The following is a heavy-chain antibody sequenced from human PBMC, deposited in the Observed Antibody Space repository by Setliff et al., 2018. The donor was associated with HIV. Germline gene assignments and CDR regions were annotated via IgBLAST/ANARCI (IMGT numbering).Heavy chain of an antibody. V-gene: IGHV4-31*03. J-gene: IGHJ4*02. CDR2: ISYSGST. D-gene: IGHD1-1*01. CDR3: ARGTTSITFDY. CDR1: GSSFSSGIYY. Sequence: SETLSLTCNVSGSSFSSGIYYWTWIRQQPGKGLEWIGYISYSGSTYYNPSLKSRLTMSIDTSKSHFSLNLNSVTAADTAVYYCARGTTSITFDYWGQGTLVTVSS.